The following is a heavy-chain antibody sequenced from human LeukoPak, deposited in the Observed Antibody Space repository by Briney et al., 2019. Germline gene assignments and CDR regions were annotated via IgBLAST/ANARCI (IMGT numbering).Heavy chain of an antibody. J-gene: IGHJ6*02. CDR1: GYTFSSYG. V-gene: IGHV1-18*01. D-gene: IGHD3-9*01. CDR2: ISANNGNT. CDR3: ARTGSTYYYYYGMDV. Sequence: ASVTVSCTASGYTFSSYGISWVRQAPGQGLEWMGWISANNGNTNYAQKFQGRVTMTTDTPTSTAYMELRSLRSDDTAVYYCARTGSTYYYYYGMDVWGQGTTVTVSS.